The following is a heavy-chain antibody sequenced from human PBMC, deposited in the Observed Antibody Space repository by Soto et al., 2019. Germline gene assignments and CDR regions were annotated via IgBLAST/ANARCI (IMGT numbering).Heavy chain of an antibody. CDR1: GYTFISYG. CDR3: ARDPVAGTYFDY. Sequence: QVQLVQSGAEVKKPGASVKVSCKASGYTFISYGISWVRQAPGQGLEWMGWINAFNGNTNYAQKLQGRVTMTRDTSTSTAYMELRSLRSDATAVYYCARDPVAGTYFDYGGQGTLVTVSS. D-gene: IGHD6-19*01. CDR2: INAFNGNT. J-gene: IGHJ4*02. V-gene: IGHV1-18*01.